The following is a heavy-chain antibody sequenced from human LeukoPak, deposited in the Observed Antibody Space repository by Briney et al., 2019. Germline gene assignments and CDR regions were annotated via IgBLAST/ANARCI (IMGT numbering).Heavy chain of an antibody. Sequence: PGGSLRLSCAASGFTFSSYGMHWVRQAPGKGLEWVAFIRYDGSNKYYADSVKGRFTISRDNSKNTLYLQMNSLRAEDTAVYYCAKVYCSSTSCYAGDYYYGMDVWGQGTTATVSS. D-gene: IGHD2-2*01. CDR2: IRYDGSNK. CDR3: AKVYCSSTSCYAGDYYYGMDV. V-gene: IGHV3-30*02. J-gene: IGHJ6*02. CDR1: GFTFSSYG.